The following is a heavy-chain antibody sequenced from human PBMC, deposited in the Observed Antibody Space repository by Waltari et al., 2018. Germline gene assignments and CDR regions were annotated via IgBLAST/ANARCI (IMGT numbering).Heavy chain of an antibody. J-gene: IGHJ4*02. V-gene: IGHV4-39*07. D-gene: IGHD5-12*01. CDR1: GGSISSSSYY. CDR2: IYYSGST. CDR3: ARDRGWLQSYYFDY. Sequence: QLQLQESGPGLVKPSETLSLTCTVSGGSISSSSYYWGWIRQPPGKGLEWIGSIYYSGSTYYNPSLKSRVTISVDTSKNQFSLKLSSVTAADTAVYYCARDRGWLQSYYFDYWGQGTLVTVSS.